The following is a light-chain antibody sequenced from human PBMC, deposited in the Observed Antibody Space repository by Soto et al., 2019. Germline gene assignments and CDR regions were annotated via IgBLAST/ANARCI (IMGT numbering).Light chain of an antibody. V-gene: IGKV1-9*01. Sequence: DIQLTQAPSFLSASAGDRVSITCRASQAISSYLAWYQQKPGRAPKLLIYAASTLQSGVPSRFSGSGSGTEFTLTSTSLQPEDFATYYCLQDYNYPRTFGQGTKVDIK. CDR3: LQDYNYPRT. CDR1: QAISSY. J-gene: IGKJ1*01. CDR2: AAS.